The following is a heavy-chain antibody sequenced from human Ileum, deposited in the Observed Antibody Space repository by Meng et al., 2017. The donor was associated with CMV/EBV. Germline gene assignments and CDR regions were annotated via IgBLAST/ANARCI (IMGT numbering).Heavy chain of an antibody. Sequence: QVQLQQGGAGLLKPSETLSPTCAVHGGSLSGYYWSWIRQPPEKRLEWIGEINHSGSTSYNPSLQSRVTISLDTSKNQFSLKLSSVTAADTAVYYCAREQGYGSGSYFQGWFGPWGQGTLVTVSS. CDR3: AREQGYGSGSYFQGWFGP. V-gene: IGHV4-34*01. J-gene: IGHJ5*02. CDR1: GGSLSGYY. D-gene: IGHD3-10*01. CDR2: INHSGST.